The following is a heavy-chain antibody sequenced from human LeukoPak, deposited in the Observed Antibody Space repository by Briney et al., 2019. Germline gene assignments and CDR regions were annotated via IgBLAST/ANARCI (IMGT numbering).Heavy chain of an antibody. Sequence: GGSLRLSCAASGFTFSNYDTHWVRQATGKGLEWVSAIGTAGDTYYQGSVRGRFTMSRENAKNSLYLQMNSLTAGDTAVYYCARGADTHFDYWGQGILVTVSS. CDR3: ARGADTHFDY. D-gene: IGHD2-15*01. V-gene: IGHV3-13*04. J-gene: IGHJ4*02. CDR2: IGTAGDT. CDR1: GFTFSNYD.